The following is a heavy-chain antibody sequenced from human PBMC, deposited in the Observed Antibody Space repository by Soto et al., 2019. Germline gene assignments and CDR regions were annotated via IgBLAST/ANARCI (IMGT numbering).Heavy chain of an antibody. D-gene: IGHD2-21*02. V-gene: IGHV4-59*01. CDR2: IYYSGST. CDR1: GGSISSYY. CDR3: ARRYCGGDCYSASDAFDI. Sequence: SETLSLTCTVSGGSISSYYWSWIRQPPGKGLEWIGYIYYSGSTNYNPSLKSRVTISVDTSKNQFSLKLSSVTAADTAVYYCARRYCGGDCYSASDAFDIWGQGTIVTVSS. J-gene: IGHJ3*02.